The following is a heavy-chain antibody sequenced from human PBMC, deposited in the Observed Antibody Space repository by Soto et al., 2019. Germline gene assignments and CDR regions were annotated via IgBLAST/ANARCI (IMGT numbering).Heavy chain of an antibody. CDR1: GLTFTNYV. V-gene: IGHV3-21*01. D-gene: IGHD1-20*01. J-gene: IGHJ4*02. Sequence: ESLRISCALSGLTFTNYVINWVRHAAGKGLEWVSSVSKSNYTYYSESVKGRFTISRDNARNSVSLQMNNLRAEETAVYYCAREDSIIIPAVTDFWGQGTLVTVSS. CDR3: AREDSIIIPAVTDF. CDR2: VSKSNYT.